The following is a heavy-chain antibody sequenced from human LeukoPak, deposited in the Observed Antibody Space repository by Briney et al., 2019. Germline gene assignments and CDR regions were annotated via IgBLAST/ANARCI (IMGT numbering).Heavy chain of an antibody. J-gene: IGHJ5*02. CDR1: GGSFSGYY. CDR2: INHSGST. CDR3: ARSSAYNWFDP. V-gene: IGHV4-34*01. D-gene: IGHD2-2*01. Sequence: SKTLSLTCAVYGGSFSGYYWSWIRQPPGKGLEWIGEINHSGSTNYNPSLKSRVTISVDTSKNQFSLKLSSVTAADTAVYYCARSSAYNWFDPWGQGTLVTVSS.